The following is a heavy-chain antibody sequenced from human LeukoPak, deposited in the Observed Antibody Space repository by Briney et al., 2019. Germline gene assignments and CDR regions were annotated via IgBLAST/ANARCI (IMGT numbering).Heavy chain of an antibody. V-gene: IGHV4-39*01. J-gene: IGHJ5*02. D-gene: IGHD3-3*01. CDR3: ARQRVSIFGVVQNWFDP. CDR1: GGSISSTSNY. Sequence: SETLSLTCSVSGGSISSTSNYWGWIRQAPGKGLEWIGSMYYSGNTYYSPSLKSRVTISVDTSKSQFSLKLDSVTAADTAVYYCARQRVSIFGVVQNWFDPWGQGTLVTVSS. CDR2: MYYSGNT.